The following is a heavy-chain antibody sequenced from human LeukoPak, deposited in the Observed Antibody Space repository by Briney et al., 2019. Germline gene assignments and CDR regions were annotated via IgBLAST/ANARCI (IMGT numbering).Heavy chain of an antibody. Sequence: SVKVSCKASGGTFSSYAISWVRQAPGQGLEWMGGIIPIFGTANYAQKFQGRVTITTDESTSTAYMELSSLRSEDTAVYYCARVPQRLAQGYYYYMDVWGKGTTVTVSS. D-gene: IGHD6-25*01. CDR1: GGTFSSYA. V-gene: IGHV1-69*05. J-gene: IGHJ6*03. CDR2: IIPIFGTA. CDR3: ARVPQRLAQGYYYYMDV.